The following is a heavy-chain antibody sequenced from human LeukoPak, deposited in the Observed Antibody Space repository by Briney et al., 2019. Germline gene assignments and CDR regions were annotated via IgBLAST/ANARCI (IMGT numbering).Heavy chain of an antibody. D-gene: IGHD3-10*01. CDR1: GGSISSYY. Sequence: PSETLSLTCTVSGGSISSYYWSWIRQPPGKGLEWIGYIYYSGSTNHNPSLKSRVTISVDTSKNQFSLKLSSVTAADTAVYYCARDTARPDYYGSGSYPHYGMDVWGQGTTVTVSS. CDR2: IYYSGST. J-gene: IGHJ6*02. CDR3: ARDTARPDYYGSGSYPHYGMDV. V-gene: IGHV4-59*01.